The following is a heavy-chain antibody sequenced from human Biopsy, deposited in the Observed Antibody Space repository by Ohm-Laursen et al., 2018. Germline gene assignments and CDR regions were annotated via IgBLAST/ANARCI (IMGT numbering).Heavy chain of an antibody. J-gene: IGHJ6*02. Sequence: SSVKVSCKPSGGSFSSYAISWVRQASGQGLEWMGGIIPFFGTPNYAQMFQGRVTITADTSTSTAYMELSSLRSDDTAVYYCARGRRLPAAISSYYYAMDVWGQGTTVTVSS. D-gene: IGHD2-2*01. CDR2: IIPFFGTP. CDR3: ARGRRLPAAISSYYYAMDV. V-gene: IGHV1-69*06. CDR1: GGSFSSYA.